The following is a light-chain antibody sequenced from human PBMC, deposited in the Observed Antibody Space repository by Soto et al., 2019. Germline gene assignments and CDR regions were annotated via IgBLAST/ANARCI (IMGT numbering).Light chain of an antibody. CDR1: SSDVGRYNY. Sequence: QSALAQPASVSGSPGQSITISCTGTSSDVGRYNYVSWFQQHPGKAPKLMIFDVSNWPSGVSDRFSGSKSGNTASLTISGLQAEDEADYCCSSFTSSSTFVFGTGTKVTVL. CDR2: DVS. J-gene: IGLJ1*01. V-gene: IGLV2-14*01. CDR3: SSFTSSSTFV.